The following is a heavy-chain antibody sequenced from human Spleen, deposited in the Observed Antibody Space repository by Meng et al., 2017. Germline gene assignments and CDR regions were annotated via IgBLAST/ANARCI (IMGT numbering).Heavy chain of an antibody. D-gene: IGHD4-17*01. CDR3: AKSKTVTTLYFDY. CDR2: IWYDGSNK. CDR1: GFTFSSYG. V-gene: IGHV3-33*06. Sequence: GESLKISCAASGFTFSSYGMHWVRQAPGKGLEWVAVIWYDGSNKYYADSVKGRFTISRDNSKNTLYLQMNSLRAEDTAVYYCAKSKTVTTLYFDYWGQGTLVTVSS. J-gene: IGHJ4*02.